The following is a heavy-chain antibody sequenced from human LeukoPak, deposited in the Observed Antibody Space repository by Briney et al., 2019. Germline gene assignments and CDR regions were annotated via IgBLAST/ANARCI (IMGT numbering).Heavy chain of an antibody. CDR3: ARGRAPLGYYYDSSGYYY. J-gene: IGHJ4*02. CDR2: INHSGST. D-gene: IGHD3-22*01. V-gene: IGHV4-34*01. CDR1: GGSFSGYY. Sequence: SETLFLTCAVYGGSFSGYYWSWIRQPPGKGLEWIGEINHSGSTNYNPSLKSRVTISVDTSKNQFSLKLSSVTAADTAVYYCARGRAPLGYYYDSSGYYYWGQGTLVTVSS.